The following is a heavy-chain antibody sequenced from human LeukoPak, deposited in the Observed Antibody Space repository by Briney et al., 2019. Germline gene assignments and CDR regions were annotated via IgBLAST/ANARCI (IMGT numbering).Heavy chain of an antibody. CDR2: IIPIFGTA. J-gene: IGHJ5*02. Sequence: ASVKVSCKASGGTFSSYAISWVRQAPGQGLEWMGGIIPIFGTANYAQKFQGRVTITADESTSTAYMELSSLRSEDTAVYYCASSSEIAARPYNWFDPWGQGTLVTVSS. CDR1: GGTFSSYA. D-gene: IGHD6-6*01. V-gene: IGHV1-69*13. CDR3: ASSSEIAARPYNWFDP.